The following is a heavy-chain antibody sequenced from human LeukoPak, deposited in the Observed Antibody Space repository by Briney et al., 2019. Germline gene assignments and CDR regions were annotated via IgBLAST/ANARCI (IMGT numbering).Heavy chain of an antibody. Sequence: SETLSLTCFVSGGSIGSYYWSWIRRSPGKGLEWIGYSHYSGDTKYNPSLKSRLTISMDTSKNHFSLKVSSVTAAGTAVYYRARGRGMATLPFDSWGQGTQVIVSS. V-gene: IGHV4-59*01. CDR2: SHYSGDT. J-gene: IGHJ4*02. CDR1: GGSIGSYY. CDR3: ARGRGMATLPFDS. D-gene: IGHD5-24*01.